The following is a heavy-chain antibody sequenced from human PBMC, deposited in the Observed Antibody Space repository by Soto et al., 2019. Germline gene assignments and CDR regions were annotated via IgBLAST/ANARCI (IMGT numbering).Heavy chain of an antibody. D-gene: IGHD6-13*01. CDR3: ARGYSSSWSGTYNWFDP. J-gene: IGHJ5*02. CDR2: INHSGST. Sequence: SETLSLTCAVYGGSFSGYYWSWIRQPPGKGLEWIGEINHSGSTNYNPSLKSRVTISVDTSKNQFSLKLSSVTAADTAVYYCARGYSSSWSGTYNWFDPWGQGTLVTVSS. V-gene: IGHV4-34*01. CDR1: GGSFSGYY.